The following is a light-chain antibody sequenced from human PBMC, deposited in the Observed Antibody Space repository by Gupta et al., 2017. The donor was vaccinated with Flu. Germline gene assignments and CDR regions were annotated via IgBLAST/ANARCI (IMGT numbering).Light chain of an antibody. CDR3: PEWESNTLV. CDR1: KLAKVD. V-gene: IGLV3-1*01. Sequence: SPGQTVSISCSGDKLAKVDSCWYQRKSGQSPGWGIYQDTKRPAGIPERFSGSKSGNKANLNISGTQALEEAYDSCPEWESNTLVIGGGTTLTVL. J-gene: IGLJ3*02. CDR2: QDT.